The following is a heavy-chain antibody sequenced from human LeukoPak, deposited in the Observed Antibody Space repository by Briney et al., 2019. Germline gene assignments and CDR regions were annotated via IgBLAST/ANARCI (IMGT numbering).Heavy chain of an antibody. Sequence: PPETLSLTCTVSGGSISSSSYYWGWIRQPPGKGLEWIGSIYYSGSTYYNPSLKSRVTISVDTSKNQFSLKLSSVTAADTAVYYCARRGDYSNYQALDYWGQGTLVTVSS. CDR1: GGSISSSSYY. V-gene: IGHV4-39*01. J-gene: IGHJ4*02. CDR2: IYYSGST. CDR3: ARRGDYSNYQALDY. D-gene: IGHD4-11*01.